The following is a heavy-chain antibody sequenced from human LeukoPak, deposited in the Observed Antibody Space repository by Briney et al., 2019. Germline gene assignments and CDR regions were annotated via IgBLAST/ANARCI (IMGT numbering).Heavy chain of an antibody. CDR1: VYIFTDYY. CDR2: INSHSGGT. V-gene: IGHV1-2*02. CDR3: ARVRYSSSWYSFDY. J-gene: IGHJ4*02. Sequence: ASVKGSCKASVYIFTDYYIHWVRQAPGQGLEWMGWINSHSGGTNYAQNFQGRVTMTRDTSITTVDMELRSLGSDDTAVYYCARVRYSSSWYSFDYWGQGNLVTVSP. D-gene: IGHD6-13*01.